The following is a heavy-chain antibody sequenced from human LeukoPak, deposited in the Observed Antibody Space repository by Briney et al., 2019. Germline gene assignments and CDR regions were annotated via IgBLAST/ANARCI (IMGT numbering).Heavy chain of an antibody. CDR3: ARGPPNLPGPYGMDV. CDR1: GFTFSSYA. D-gene: IGHD1-1*01. J-gene: IGHJ6*02. CDR2: ISYDGSNK. Sequence: GGSLRLSCAASGFTFSSYAMHWVRQAPGKGLEWVAVISYDGSNKYYADSVKGRFTISRDNSKNTLYLQMNSLRAEDTAAYYCARGPPNLPGPYGMDVWGQGTTVTVSS. V-gene: IGHV3-30-3*01.